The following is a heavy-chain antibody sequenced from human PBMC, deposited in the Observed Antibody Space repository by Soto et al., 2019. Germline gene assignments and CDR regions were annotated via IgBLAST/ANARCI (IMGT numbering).Heavy chain of an antibody. CDR2: IIPIFGTA. V-gene: IGHV1-69*06. Sequence: QVQLVQSGAEVKKPGSSVRVSCKASGGTFSSYAISWVRQAPGQGLEWMGGIIPIFGTANYAQKFQGRVTITADKSTSTAYMELSSLRSEDTAVYYCARVAEWERTPYYFDYWGQGTLVTVSS. D-gene: IGHD1-26*01. CDR3: ARVAEWERTPYYFDY. J-gene: IGHJ4*02. CDR1: GGTFSSYA.